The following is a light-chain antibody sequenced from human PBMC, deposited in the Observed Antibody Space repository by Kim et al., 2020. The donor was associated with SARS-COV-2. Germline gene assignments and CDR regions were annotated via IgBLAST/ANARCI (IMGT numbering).Light chain of an antibody. CDR1: LCVRSGR. J-gene: IGKJ4*01. CDR3: QHYGSSPPFA. CDR2: GAS. Sequence: PAEGATLRRRARLCVRSGRLACYKPRRGQAPRLLIYGASIRATGVPDRFTGGGSGADFTLTISRLEHEDFAVYYCQHYGSSPPFAFGGGTKVDIK. V-gene: IGKV3-20*01.